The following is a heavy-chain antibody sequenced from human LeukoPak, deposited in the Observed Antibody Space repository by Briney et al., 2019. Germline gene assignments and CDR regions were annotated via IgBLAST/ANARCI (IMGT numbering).Heavy chain of an antibody. CDR2: IIPIFGTA. J-gene: IGHJ6*03. CDR1: GGTFSRYA. CDR3: ARSGQPDIVIGSYMDV. V-gene: IGHV1-69*05. Sequence: SVKVSCKASGGTFSRYAISWVRQAPGQGLEWMGGIIPIFGTANYAQKFQGKVTITTDESTSTAYMELSSLRSEDTAVYYCARSGQPDIVIGSYMDVWGKGTTVTVSS. D-gene: IGHD2/OR15-2a*01.